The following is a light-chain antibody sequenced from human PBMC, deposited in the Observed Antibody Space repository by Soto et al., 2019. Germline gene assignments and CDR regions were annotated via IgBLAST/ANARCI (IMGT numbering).Light chain of an antibody. V-gene: IGKV1-5*01. J-gene: IGKJ1*01. CDR1: ERMSGW. CDR2: DAS. CDR3: QQYDSYSAT. Sequence: IYRNKAASGLTADVGGSGTITCRASERMSGWLAWYQQKPGIPPKLLIYDASALIRGVPSRFSGSGSGTEFTLTISSLQPDAFASYYCQQYDSYSATFGQGTKVDI.